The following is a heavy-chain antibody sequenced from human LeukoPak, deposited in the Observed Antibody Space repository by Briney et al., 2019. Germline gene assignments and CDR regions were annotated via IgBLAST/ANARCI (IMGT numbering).Heavy chain of an antibody. V-gene: IGHV3-30*04. Sequence: GRSLRLSCVASGFTFSSYAMHWVRQAPGKGLEWVAVISYDGSNKYYADSVKGRFTISRDNSKNTLYLQMNSLRAEDTAVYYCAREGYYGSGGYGDAFDIWGQGTMVTVSS. CDR3: AREGYYGSGGYGDAFDI. CDR1: GFTFSSYA. J-gene: IGHJ3*02. D-gene: IGHD3-10*01. CDR2: ISYDGSNK.